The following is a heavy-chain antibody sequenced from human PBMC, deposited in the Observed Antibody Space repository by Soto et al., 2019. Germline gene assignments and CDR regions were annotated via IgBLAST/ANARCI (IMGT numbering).Heavy chain of an antibody. CDR3: VRDLDGSGSYYTDY. CDR1: GYIFLTYG. V-gene: IGHV1-18*04. J-gene: IGHJ4*02. CDR2: ISPYTGKT. D-gene: IGHD3-10*01. Sequence: SVKVSCNASGYIFLTYGHSWVRQAPGQGLEWMGWISPYTGKTNYAQKFQGRLTMTTDTSTSTVYMELRSLRSDDTAVYYCVRDLDGSGSYYTDYWGRGTLVTVSS.